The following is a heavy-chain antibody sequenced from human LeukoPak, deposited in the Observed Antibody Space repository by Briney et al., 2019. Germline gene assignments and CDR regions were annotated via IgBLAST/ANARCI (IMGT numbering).Heavy chain of an antibody. CDR3: ASGRGHIGPSRFDP. J-gene: IGHJ5*02. V-gene: IGHV1-3*01. Sequence: GASVNVSCNTSGYTFSNSGLHWVRQAPGQSLEWMGWINAGNGNRKYSQQIQDRLTITRDTSASSVYKELNSLKSEDTANYFCASGRGHIGPSRFDPWGQGTLVIVSS. CDR2: INAGNGNR. D-gene: IGHD2-21*01. CDR1: GYTFSNSG.